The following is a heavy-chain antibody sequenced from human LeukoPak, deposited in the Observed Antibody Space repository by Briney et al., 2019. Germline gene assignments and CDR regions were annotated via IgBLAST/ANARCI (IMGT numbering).Heavy chain of an antibody. CDR1: SGSFRTYY. Sequence: PSETLSLTCTVSSGSFRTYYWSWIRKPPGTGLEWIGYIFYNEGTSYNPSLKSRVTISVDTSNNQLSLKVNSVTAADTAMYYCVKSNSRYQPWTLDIWGRGTMVTVSS. J-gene: IGHJ3*02. D-gene: IGHD2-2*01. V-gene: IGHV4-59*01. CDR2: IFYNEGT. CDR3: VKSNSRYQPWTLDI.